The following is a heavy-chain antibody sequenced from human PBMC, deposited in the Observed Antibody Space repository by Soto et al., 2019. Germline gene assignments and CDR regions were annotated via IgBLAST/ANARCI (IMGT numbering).Heavy chain of an antibody. CDR3: ETSRVGATRSDYYFDY. V-gene: IGHV1-69*13. D-gene: IGHD1-26*01. CDR2: IIPIFGTA. J-gene: IGHJ4*02. Sequence: SVKVSFKACGGTFSSYAISLVGQAPGQGLEWMGGIIPIFGTANYAQKFQGGVTITADESTSTAYMEMSSLRSEDTAVYYCETSRVGATRSDYYFDYWGKGNLVTV. CDR1: GGTFSSYA.